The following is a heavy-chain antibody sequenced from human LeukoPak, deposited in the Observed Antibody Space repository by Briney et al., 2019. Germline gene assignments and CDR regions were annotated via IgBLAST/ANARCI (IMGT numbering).Heavy chain of an antibody. CDR1: GGSLSSYS. CDR3: ARVEVVSVGGAAAAHFAY. V-gene: IGHV4-4*07. D-gene: IGHD6-13*01. J-gene: IGHJ4*02. CDR2: LYTSGTT. Sequence: NPSETLSLTCSVPGGSLSSYSWSWIRQSAGRGLEWIGRLYTSGTTNYNPSLRSRVTMSLDMSKNQFSLKLTSVTAADTAVHYCARVEVVSVGGAAAAHFAYWGQGILVTVSS.